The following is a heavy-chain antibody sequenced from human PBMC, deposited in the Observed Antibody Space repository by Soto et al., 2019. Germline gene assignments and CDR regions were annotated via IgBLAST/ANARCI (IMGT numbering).Heavy chain of an antibody. Sequence: ASVKVSCKASGGTFSSYAISWVRQAPGQGLEWMGGIIPIFGTANYAQKFQGRVTITADESTSTAYMELSSLRSEDTAVYYCARSLIVVATSIPQNYYYGMDVWGQGTTVTVSS. CDR3: ARSLIVVATSIPQNYYYGMDV. D-gene: IGHD2-21*02. J-gene: IGHJ6*02. CDR1: GGTFSSYA. CDR2: IIPIFGTA. V-gene: IGHV1-69*13.